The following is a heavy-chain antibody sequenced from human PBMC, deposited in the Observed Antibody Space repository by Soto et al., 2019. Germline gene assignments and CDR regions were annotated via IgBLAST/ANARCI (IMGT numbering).Heavy chain of an antibody. CDR2: IYYSGST. D-gene: IGHD6-13*01. J-gene: IGHJ5*02. CDR3: ARVIPGLLAAAGPGQYNWFDP. Sequence: TLSLTCTVSGGSISSGDYYWSWIRQPPGKGLEWIGYIYYSGSTYYNPSLKSRVTISVDTSKNQFSLKLSSVTAADTAVYYCARVIPGLLAAAGPGQYNWFDPWGQGTLVTVSS. CDR1: GGSISSGDYY. V-gene: IGHV4-30-4*01.